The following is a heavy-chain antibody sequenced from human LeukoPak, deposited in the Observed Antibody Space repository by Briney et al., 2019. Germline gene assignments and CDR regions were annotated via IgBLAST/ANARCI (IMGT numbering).Heavy chain of an antibody. J-gene: IGHJ6*02. Sequence: PGGSLRLSCAASGLTFSSYGMHWVRQAPGKGLEWVAVIWYDGSNKYYADSVKGRFTISRDNSKNTLYLQMNSLRAEDTAVYYCAREGHVLRFLEWLRLGMDVWGQGTTVTVSS. V-gene: IGHV3-33*01. CDR3: AREGHVLRFLEWLRLGMDV. CDR1: GLTFSSYG. D-gene: IGHD3-3*01. CDR2: IWYDGSNK.